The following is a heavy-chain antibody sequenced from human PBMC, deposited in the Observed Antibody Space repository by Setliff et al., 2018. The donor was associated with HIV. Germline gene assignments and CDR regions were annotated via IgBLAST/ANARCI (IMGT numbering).Heavy chain of an antibody. CDR3: ARKQQLRWAWMASSYYYALDV. V-gene: IGHV4-34*01. D-gene: IGHD6-13*01. CDR2: IDHGGST. J-gene: IGHJ6*02. CDR1: SESFTNYY. Sequence: SETLSLTCTVDSESFTNYYWSWIRQPPGKGLEWIGEIDHGGSTRYNPSLKSRITMSVDTSKNQSSLRLSSVTAADTAVYYCARKQQLRWAWMASSYYYALDVWGPGTTVTVSS.